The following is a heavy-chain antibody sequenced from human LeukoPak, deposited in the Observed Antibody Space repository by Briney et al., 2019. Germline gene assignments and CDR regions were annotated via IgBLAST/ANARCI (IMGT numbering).Heavy chain of an antibody. D-gene: IGHD4-17*01. Sequence: SETLSLTCTVSGGSISNGDYYWSWIRQPPGKGLEWIGYIYYSGSTYYNPSLKSRVTISVDTSKNQFSLKLSSVTAADTAVYYCARADGDYAGYWGQGTLVTVSS. CDR3: ARADGDYAGY. V-gene: IGHV4-30-4*08. CDR1: GGSISNGDYY. J-gene: IGHJ4*02. CDR2: IYYSGST.